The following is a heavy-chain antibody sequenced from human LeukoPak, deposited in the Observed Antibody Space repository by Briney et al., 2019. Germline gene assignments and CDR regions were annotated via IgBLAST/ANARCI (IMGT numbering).Heavy chain of an antibody. CDR3: ARAMAVAGTAFDY. J-gene: IGHJ4*02. V-gene: IGHV3-30-3*01. CDR2: ISYDGSNK. D-gene: IGHD6-19*01. CDR1: GFTFSSYA. Sequence: GGSLRLSCAASGFTFSSYAMHWVRQAPGKGLEWVAVISYDGSNKYYADSVKGRFTISRDNSKDTLYLQMNSLRAEDTAVYYCARAMAVAGTAFDYWGQGTLVTVSS.